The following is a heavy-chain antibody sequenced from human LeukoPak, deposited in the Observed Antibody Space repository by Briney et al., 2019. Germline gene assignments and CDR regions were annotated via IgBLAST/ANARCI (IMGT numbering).Heavy chain of an antibody. CDR2: ISSSSSTI. V-gene: IGHV3-48*01. CDR1: GFTFSSYS. D-gene: IGHD2-21*02. CDR3: ARDQAYCGGDCYSPDAFDI. J-gene: IGHJ3*02. Sequence: GGSLRLSCAASGFTFSSYSMNWVRQAPGKGLEWVSYISSSSSTICYADSVKGRFTISRDNAKNSLYLQMNSLRAEDTAVYYCARDQAYCGGDCYSPDAFDIWGQGTMVTVSS.